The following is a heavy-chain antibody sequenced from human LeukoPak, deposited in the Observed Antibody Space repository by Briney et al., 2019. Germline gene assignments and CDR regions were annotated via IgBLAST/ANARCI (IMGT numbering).Heavy chain of an antibody. J-gene: IGHJ3*02. D-gene: IGHD3-9*01. V-gene: IGHV1-69*06. Sequence: GASVKVSCKASGGTFSSYAISWVRQAPGQGLEWMGGIIPIFGTANYAQKFQGRVTITADKSTSTAYMELSSLRSEDTAVYYCARDRAYDILTGYAEGAFDIWGQGTMVTVSS. CDR3: ARDRAYDILTGYAEGAFDI. CDR1: GGTFSSYA. CDR2: IIPIFGTA.